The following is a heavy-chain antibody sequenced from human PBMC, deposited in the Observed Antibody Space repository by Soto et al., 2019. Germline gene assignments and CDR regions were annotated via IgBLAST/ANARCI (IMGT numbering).Heavy chain of an antibody. CDR1: GYTFTAHY. J-gene: IGHJ5*02. V-gene: IGHV1-2*04. CDR3: ATEVAGGGGKWFDP. Sequence: QAQLLHSGAEVKKPGASVKVSCKASGYTFTAHYMHWVRQAPGQELEWMGWIDPNSGAALYAQKFQGWVPLTRDTSIGAAYMELSRLRSTDTAVYYCATEVAGGGGKWFDPWCQGTLVTGSS. D-gene: IGHD6-19*01. CDR2: IDPNSGAA.